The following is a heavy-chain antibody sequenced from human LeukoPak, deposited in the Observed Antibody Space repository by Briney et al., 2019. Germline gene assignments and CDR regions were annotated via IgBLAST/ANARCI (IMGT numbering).Heavy chain of an antibody. V-gene: IGHV3-30*03. CDR3: ARGIAVAGKDGWFDP. CDR2: ISYDGSNK. Sequence: GGSLRLSCAASGFTFSSFGMNWVRQAPGKGLEWVAVISYDGSNKYYADSVKGRFTISRDNSKNTLYLQMNSLRAEDTAVYYCARGIAVAGKDGWFDPWGQGTLVTVSS. J-gene: IGHJ5*02. CDR1: GFTFSSFG. D-gene: IGHD6-19*01.